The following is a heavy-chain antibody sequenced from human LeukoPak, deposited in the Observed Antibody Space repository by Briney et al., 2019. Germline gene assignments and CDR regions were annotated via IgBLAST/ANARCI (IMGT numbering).Heavy chain of an antibody. J-gene: IGHJ4*02. CDR1: GFTFNSYA. CDR2: ISDSGGNT. Sequence: GGSLRLSCAASGFTFNSYAMSWVRQAPWERLQWVSGISDSGGNTYYADSVRGRFTISRDNSKNTLYLQMNSLRAEDTAVYYCARHRSSWLIDYWGQGTLVTASS. D-gene: IGHD6-6*01. V-gene: IGHV3-23*01. CDR3: ARHRSSWLIDY.